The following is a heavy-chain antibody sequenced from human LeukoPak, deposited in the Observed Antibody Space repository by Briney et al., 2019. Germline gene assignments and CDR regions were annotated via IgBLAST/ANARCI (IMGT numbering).Heavy chain of an antibody. Sequence: SETLSLTCTVSGGSISSYYWNWIRQPAGKGLEWIGRMYTSGSTNYNPSLKSRVTMSVDTSKIQFSLKLSSVTAADTAVYYCAERGDVWGYFDYWGQGTLVTVSS. CDR1: GGSISSYY. CDR3: AERGDVWGYFDY. J-gene: IGHJ4*02. CDR2: MYTSGST. V-gene: IGHV4-4*07. D-gene: IGHD3-16*01.